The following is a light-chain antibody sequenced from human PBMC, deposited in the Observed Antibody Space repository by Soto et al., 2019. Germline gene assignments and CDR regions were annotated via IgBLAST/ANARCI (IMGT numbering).Light chain of an antibody. CDR3: QQRRSWPPLT. J-gene: IGKJ4*01. V-gene: IGKV3-11*01. CDR2: DAS. Sequence: EIVLTQSPATLSLSPGERATLSCRASQSVSGYLAWYQQKPGQAPRLLIHDASNRATGIPARFTGSGSGTDVTLTITRLAPDDFAVYYCQQRRSWPPLTFGGGTKVEIK. CDR1: QSVSGY.